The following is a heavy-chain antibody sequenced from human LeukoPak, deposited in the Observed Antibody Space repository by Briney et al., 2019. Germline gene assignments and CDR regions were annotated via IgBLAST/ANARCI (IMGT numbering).Heavy chain of an antibody. CDR1: GYTFTSYA. J-gene: IGHJ5*02. V-gene: IGHV1-3*01. CDR3: ARGPPRLNWFDP. CDR2: INAGNGNT. Sequence: ASVTLSCKASGYTFTSYAMHWVRQAPGQRLEWMGGINAGNGNTKYSQKFQGRVTINRDTSARTAYMALSSLRSEDPAVFYCARGPPRLNWFDPWGQGTLVTVSS. D-gene: IGHD6-25*01.